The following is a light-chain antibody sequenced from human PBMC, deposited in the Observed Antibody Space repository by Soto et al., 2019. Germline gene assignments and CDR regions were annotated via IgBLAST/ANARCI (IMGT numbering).Light chain of an antibody. CDR2: GAS. J-gene: IGKJ1*01. Sequence: EIVMTQSPVILSVSPGERATLSCRASQSVSRNLAWYQQKPDQAPRLLIHGASTRAATIPARFSGSGSGTEFTLTISSLQSEDFAVYYCQQYNNWPRTFGQGTKVEI. V-gene: IGKV3-15*01. CDR3: QQYNNWPRT. CDR1: QSVSRN.